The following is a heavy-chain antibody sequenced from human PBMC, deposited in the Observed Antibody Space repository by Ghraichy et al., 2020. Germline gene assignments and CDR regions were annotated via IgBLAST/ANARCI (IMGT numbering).Heavy chain of an antibody. CDR2: ISFDGSNK. CDR1: GFTFSSYG. Sequence: GGSLRLSCAASGFTFSSYGMHWVRQAPGKGLEWVAVISFDGSNKYYADSVKGRFTISRDNSKNTLYLQMNSLRAEDTAVYYCAGYSGDYDSSGYYLTPPGADSYYGMDVWAPRTTVTVS. D-gene: IGHD3-22*01. V-gene: IGHV3-30*03. CDR3: AGYSGDYDSSGYYLTPPGADSYYGMDV. J-gene: IGHJ6*02.